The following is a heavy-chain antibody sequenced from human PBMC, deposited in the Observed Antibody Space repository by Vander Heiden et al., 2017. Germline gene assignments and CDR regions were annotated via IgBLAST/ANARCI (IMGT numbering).Heavy chain of an antibody. Sequence: QVQLVQSGAEVKKPGASVKISCQSSGYTFSDSYIHWLRQVPGQGLGWLGWINPHTGDSSYAQTFQGRVTMTRDRGVTTTYLELHRLTIDDTAVYYCARVASGWYRRGYFEYWGQGNLVTVSS. D-gene: IGHD6-19*01. V-gene: IGHV1-2*02. CDR3: ARVASGWYRRGYFEY. CDR1: GYTFSDSY. J-gene: IGHJ4*02. CDR2: INPHTGDS.